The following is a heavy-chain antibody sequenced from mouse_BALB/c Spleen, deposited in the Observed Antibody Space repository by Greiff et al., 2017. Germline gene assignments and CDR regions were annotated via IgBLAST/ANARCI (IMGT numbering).Heavy chain of an antibody. J-gene: IGHJ4*01. CDR3: TVYGNAGAMDY. D-gene: IGHD2-1*01. V-gene: IGHV6-6*02. CDR1: GFTFSNYW. Sequence: EVQLQESGGGLVQPGGSMKLSCVASGFTFSNYWMNWVRQSPEKGLEWVAEIRLKSNNYATHYAESVKGRFTISRDDSKSSVYLQMNNLRAEDTGIYYCTVYGNAGAMDYWGQGTSVTVSS. CDR2: IRLKSNNYAT.